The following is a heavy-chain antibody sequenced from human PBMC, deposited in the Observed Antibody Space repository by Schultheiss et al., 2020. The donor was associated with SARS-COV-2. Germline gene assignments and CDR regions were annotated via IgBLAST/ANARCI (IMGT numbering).Heavy chain of an antibody. Sequence: GGSLRLSCAASGFTFDDYAMHWVRQAPGKGLEWVSGISWNSGSIGYADSVKGRFTISRDNAKNSLYLQMNSLRAEDTAVYYCAKGSSSGYYYAAMFDYWGQGTLVTGSS. J-gene: IGHJ4*02. CDR1: GFTFDDYA. CDR2: ISWNSGSI. CDR3: AKGSSSGYYYAAMFDY. D-gene: IGHD3-22*01. V-gene: IGHV3-9*01.